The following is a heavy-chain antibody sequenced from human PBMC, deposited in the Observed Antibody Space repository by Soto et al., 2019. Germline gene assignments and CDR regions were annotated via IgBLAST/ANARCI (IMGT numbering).Heavy chain of an antibody. V-gene: IGHV4-59*01. Sequence: SETLSLTCTVSGGSISSYYWSWIRQPPGKGLEWIGYIFYSGSTNYNPSLKSRVTISVDTSKNQFSLKLSSVTAADTAVYYCARESRAYDSSGYYYVGYFDYWGQGTLVTVSS. CDR3: ARESRAYDSSGYYYVGYFDY. CDR2: IFYSGST. J-gene: IGHJ4*02. D-gene: IGHD3-22*01. CDR1: GGSISSYY.